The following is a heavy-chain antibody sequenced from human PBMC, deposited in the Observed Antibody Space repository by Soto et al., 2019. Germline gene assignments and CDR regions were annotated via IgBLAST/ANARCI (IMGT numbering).Heavy chain of an antibody. J-gene: IGHJ5*02. Sequence: QVQLVESGGGVVQPGRSLRLSCAASGFTFSSYGMHWVRQAPGKGLEWVAIISYDGSKKYYVDSVKGRFTISRDNSKNTLDLQMNSLRAEDTAVYHCAKDTGDWSSTSCNPGNNWFDPWGQGTLVTVSS. V-gene: IGHV3-30*18. D-gene: IGHD2-2*01. CDR2: ISYDGSKK. CDR3: AKDTGDWSSTSCNPGNNWFDP. CDR1: GFTFSSYG.